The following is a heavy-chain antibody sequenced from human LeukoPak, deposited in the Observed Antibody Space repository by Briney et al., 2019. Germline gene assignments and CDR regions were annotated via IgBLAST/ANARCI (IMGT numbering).Heavy chain of an antibody. J-gene: IGHJ3*02. Sequence: GGSLRLSCAASGFTFNNYGMTWVRQAPGKGLEWVSAISGSGGNTYYPDSVKGRCIISRDNSENTLYLQMNSLRAEDTAVYYCAKLMRGLDAFDIWGQGTMVTASS. D-gene: IGHD3-10*01. CDR3: AKLMRGLDAFDI. CDR1: GFTFNNYG. V-gene: IGHV3-23*01. CDR2: ISGSGGNT.